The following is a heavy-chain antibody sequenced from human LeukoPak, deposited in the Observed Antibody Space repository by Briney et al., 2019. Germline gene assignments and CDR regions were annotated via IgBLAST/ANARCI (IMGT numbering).Heavy chain of an antibody. J-gene: IGHJ4*02. V-gene: IGHV4-39*07. Sequence: SETLSLTCTVSGGSISSSSYYWGWIRQPPGKGLEWIGSIYYSRSTYYNPSLKSRVTISVDTSKNQFSLKLSSVTAADTAVYYCARDPRWLHWYYFDYWGQGTLVTVSS. CDR3: ARDPRWLHWYYFDY. D-gene: IGHD5-12*01. CDR2: IYYSRST. CDR1: GGSISSSSYY.